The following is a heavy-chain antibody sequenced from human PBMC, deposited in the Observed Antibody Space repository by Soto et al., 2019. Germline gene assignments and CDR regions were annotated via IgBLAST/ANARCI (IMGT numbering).Heavy chain of an antibody. Sequence: QVQLVESGGGVVQPGRSLRLSCAASGFTFSSYAMHWVRQAPGKGLEWVAVISYDGSNKYYADSVKGRFTISRDNSKNTLYLQMNSLRAEDTAVYYCARDLWFGDFYYWGQGTLVTVSS. CDR3: ARDLWFGDFYY. CDR1: GFTFSSYA. V-gene: IGHV3-30-3*01. CDR2: ISYDGSNK. D-gene: IGHD3-10*01. J-gene: IGHJ4*02.